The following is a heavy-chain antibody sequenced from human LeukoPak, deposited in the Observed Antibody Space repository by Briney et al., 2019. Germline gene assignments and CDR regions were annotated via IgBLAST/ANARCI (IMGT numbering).Heavy chain of an antibody. CDR1: GFTFSSYG. J-gene: IGHJ6*03. CDR3: ARVPRTLYYYYMDV. Sequence: GSLRLSCAASGFTFSSYGMHWIRQPPGKGLEWIGSIYYSGSTYYNPSLKSRVTISVDTSKNQFSLKLSSVTAADTAVYYCARVPRTLYYYYMDVWGKGTTVTISS. V-gene: IGHV4-39*01. CDR2: IYYSGST. D-gene: IGHD2-2*01.